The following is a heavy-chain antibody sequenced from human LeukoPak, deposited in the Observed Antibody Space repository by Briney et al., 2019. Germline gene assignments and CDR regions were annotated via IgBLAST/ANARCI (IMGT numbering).Heavy chain of an antibody. Sequence: GGSLRLSCAASGFTFSSYSMNWVRQAPGKGLEWVSSISRSSNYIYYADSVKGRFTISRDNAKNSLYLQINSLRAEDTAVYYCAKDRGGSYAFDYWGQGTLVTVSS. D-gene: IGHD1-26*01. V-gene: IGHV3-21*01. J-gene: IGHJ4*02. CDR1: GFTFSSYS. CDR3: AKDRGGSYAFDY. CDR2: ISRSSNYI.